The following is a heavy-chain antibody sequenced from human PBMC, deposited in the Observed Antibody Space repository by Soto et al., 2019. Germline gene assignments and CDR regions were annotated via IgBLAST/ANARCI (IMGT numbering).Heavy chain of an antibody. CDR2: INPNSGVT. CDR1: EYTFSDYY. CDR3: ATTNSSSSVYYYYYYGMDV. D-gene: IGHD6-6*01. Sequence: QVHLVQSGAEVKKPGASVKVSCKASEYTFSDYYVQWVRQAPGQGLEWMGWINPNSGVTNYAQKFQGRVTITADESTSTAYMELSSLRSEDTAVYYCATTNSSSSVYYYYYYGMDVWGQGTTVTVSS. J-gene: IGHJ6*02. V-gene: IGHV1-2*02.